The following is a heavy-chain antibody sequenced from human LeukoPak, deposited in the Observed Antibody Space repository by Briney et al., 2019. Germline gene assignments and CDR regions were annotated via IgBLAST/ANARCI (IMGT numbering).Heavy chain of an antibody. D-gene: IGHD6-13*01. Sequence: AGGSLRLSCAASGFTFGTYWMSWVRQAPGKGLEWVANIKQDGGEKYYVDSVKGRFTISRDNSKNSLFLQMNSLRVDDTAVYYCAREGSWSFDYWGQGTLVTVSS. CDR3: AREGSWSFDY. V-gene: IGHV3-7*05. CDR2: IKQDGGEK. CDR1: GFTFGTYW. J-gene: IGHJ4*02.